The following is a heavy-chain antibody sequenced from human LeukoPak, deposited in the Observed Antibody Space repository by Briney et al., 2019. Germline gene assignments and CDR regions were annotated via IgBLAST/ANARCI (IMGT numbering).Heavy chain of an antibody. J-gene: IGHJ4*02. D-gene: IGHD3-10*01. CDR2: VSYDGSNK. CDR1: GFTFSSYG. Sequence: QSGGSLRLSCAASGFTFSSYGMHWVRQAPGKGLEWVAVVSYDGSNKYYADSVKGRFTISRDNSKNTLYLLMNSLRPEDTAVYYCAKDSYYGSGSYFYFDYWGQGTLVTVSS. CDR3: AKDSYYGSGSYFYFDY. V-gene: IGHV3-30*18.